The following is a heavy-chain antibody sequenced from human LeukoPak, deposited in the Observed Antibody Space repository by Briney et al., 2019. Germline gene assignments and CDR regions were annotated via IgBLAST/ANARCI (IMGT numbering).Heavy chain of an antibody. CDR3: ARDLFGEVTNWFDP. D-gene: IGHD3-10*02. Sequence: GGSLRLSCAASGFTFSSYSMNWVRQAPGKGLEWVSSISSSSYIYYADSVKGRFTISRDNAKNSLYLQMNSLRAEDTAVYYCARDLFGEVTNWFDPWGQGTLVTVSS. J-gene: IGHJ5*02. V-gene: IGHV3-21*01. CDR2: ISSSSYI. CDR1: GFTFSSYS.